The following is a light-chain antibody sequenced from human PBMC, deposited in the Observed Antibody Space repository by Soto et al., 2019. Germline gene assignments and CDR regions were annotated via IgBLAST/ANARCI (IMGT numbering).Light chain of an antibody. V-gene: IGLV2-11*01. CDR2: VVS. CDR1: SVDIGASDF. Sequence: QSALTQPHSVSGSPGQSVTISCTETSVDIGASDFVSWYQQHPGKAPKLLIYVVSGRPSGVPHRFSGSKSGNAASLTISGLQAEDEADYYCSSFTTSHTYIFGTGTKLTVL. CDR3: SSFTTSHTYI. J-gene: IGLJ1*01.